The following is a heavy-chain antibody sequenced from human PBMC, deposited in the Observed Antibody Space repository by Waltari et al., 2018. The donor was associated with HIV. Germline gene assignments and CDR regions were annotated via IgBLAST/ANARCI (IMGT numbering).Heavy chain of an antibody. V-gene: IGHV3-21*01. J-gene: IGHJ6*02. Sequence: EVQLVESGGGLVKPGGSMSLSCAASGFSFIRSTMTWFRQAPGKGLEWVSSINYGSDKRFYADSVKGRFTISRDNAKNSLFLQIDTLRGEDTAVYFCARGASGYYSFYYHALDVWGQGTTLSVSS. CDR1: GFSFIRST. D-gene: IGHD5-12*01. CDR2: INYGSDKR. CDR3: ARGASGYYSFYYHALDV.